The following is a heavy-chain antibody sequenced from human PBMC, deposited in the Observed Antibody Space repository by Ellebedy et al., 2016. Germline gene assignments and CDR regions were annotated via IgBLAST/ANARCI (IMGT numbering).Heavy chain of an antibody. V-gene: IGHV4-4*02. D-gene: IGHD6-19*01. Sequence: SETLSLTCAVSGGSISSSNWWRWVRQPPGKGLEWIGEIYHGGSTNYNPSLKSRVTLSVAKSKNQCPLKLTSVTAADTAVYYCARVLEAVAGGPNWFDPWGQGTLVTVS. CDR3: ARVLEAVAGGPNWFDP. CDR1: GGSISSSNW. CDR2: IYHGGST. J-gene: IGHJ5*02.